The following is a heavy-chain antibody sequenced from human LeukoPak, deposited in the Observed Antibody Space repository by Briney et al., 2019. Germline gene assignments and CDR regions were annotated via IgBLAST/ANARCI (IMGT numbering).Heavy chain of an antibody. CDR1: GFTFSSYG. CDR2: IWYDGSKK. V-gene: IGHV3-33*01. J-gene: IGHJ4*02. Sequence: PGRSLRLSCAASGFTFSSYGMHWVRQVPGKGLEWVAVIWYDGSKKYYADSVKGRFTISRHNSKNTLYLQMNSLRAEDTAVYYCARDLGYWGQGTLVTVSS. CDR3: ARDLGY.